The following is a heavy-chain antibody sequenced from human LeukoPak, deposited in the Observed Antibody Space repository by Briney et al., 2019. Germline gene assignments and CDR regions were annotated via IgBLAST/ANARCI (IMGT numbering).Heavy chain of an antibody. D-gene: IGHD3-16*02. J-gene: IGHJ4*02. CDR3: ARHEEITFGGVIATTGFDY. CDR1: GYSISSGYY. Sequence: PSETLSLTCAVSGYSISSGYYWGWIRQPPGKGLEWIGSIYHSGSTYYNPSLKSRVTISVDTSKNQFSLKLSSVTAADTAVYYCARHEEITFGGVIATTGFDYWAREPWSPSPQ. CDR2: IYHSGST. V-gene: IGHV4-38-2*01.